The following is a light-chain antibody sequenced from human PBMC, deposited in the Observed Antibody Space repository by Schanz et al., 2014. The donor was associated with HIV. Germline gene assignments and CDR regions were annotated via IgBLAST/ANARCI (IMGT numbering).Light chain of an antibody. CDR3: GTWDSSLSAVV. Sequence: QSVLTQPPSVSAAPGQKVTISCSGSSSNIGNNYVSWYQQLPGTAPKLLIYDNNKRPSGIPDRFSGSKSGTSATLGITGLQTGDEAHYYCGTWDSSLSAVVFGGGTNVTVL. V-gene: IGLV1-51*01. CDR1: SSNIGNNY. CDR2: DNN. J-gene: IGLJ2*01.